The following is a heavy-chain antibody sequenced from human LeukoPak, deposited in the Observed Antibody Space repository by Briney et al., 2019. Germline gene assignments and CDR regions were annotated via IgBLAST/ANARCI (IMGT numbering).Heavy chain of an antibody. Sequence: SETLSLTCTVSNGPINTYQWSWIRQPPGKGLEWIGNIHYSGSANYNPSLKSRVIISVDTSKNQFSLKLSPVTAADTALYYCARGVMVRGPLHFDYWGQGTLVTVSS. CDR2: IHYSGSA. D-gene: IGHD3-10*01. V-gene: IGHV4-59*01. CDR3: ARGVMVRGPLHFDY. CDR1: NGPINTYQ. J-gene: IGHJ4*02.